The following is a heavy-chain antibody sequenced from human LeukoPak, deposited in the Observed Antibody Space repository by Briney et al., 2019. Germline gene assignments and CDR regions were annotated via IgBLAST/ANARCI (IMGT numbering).Heavy chain of an antibody. Sequence: ASVKVSCKASGGTFSSYAISWVRQAPGQGLEWMGGIIPIFGTANYAQKFQGRVTITTDESTSTAYMELSSLRSEDTAVYYCARVSYSGYERVDAFDIWGQGTMVTVSS. CDR3: ARVSYSGYERVDAFDI. D-gene: IGHD5-12*01. CDR2: IIPIFGTA. CDR1: GGTFSSYA. V-gene: IGHV1-69*05. J-gene: IGHJ3*02.